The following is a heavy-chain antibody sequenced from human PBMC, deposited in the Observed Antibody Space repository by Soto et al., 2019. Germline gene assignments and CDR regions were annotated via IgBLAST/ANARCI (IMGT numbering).Heavy chain of an antibody. Sequence: QVHLQESGPGLVKPSETLSLTCTASGGSVSSGSYYWSWIRQPPGRGLEWIGYIYYSGSTNYNPSLKSRVTMSVDTSKNQFSLRLSSVTAADTAVYYCARGAGLFDYWGQGTLVTVSS. CDR3: ARGAGLFDY. V-gene: IGHV4-61*01. J-gene: IGHJ4*02. CDR2: IYYSGST. D-gene: IGHD3-16*01. CDR1: GGSVSSGSYY.